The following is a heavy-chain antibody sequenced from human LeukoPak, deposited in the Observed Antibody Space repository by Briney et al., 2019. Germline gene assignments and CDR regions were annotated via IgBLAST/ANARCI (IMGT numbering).Heavy chain of an antibody. Sequence: ASVKVSCKASGYTFTSNYIHWVRQAPGQGLEWMGIINPSGGSTNYAQKFQGRVTITADESTRTAYMELRTLRSEDTAIYYCARGSGETGGYYYVYWGRGTPVTVSS. CDR1: GYTFTSNY. V-gene: IGHV1-46*01. D-gene: IGHD3-22*01. J-gene: IGHJ4*02. CDR3: ARGSGETGGYYYVY. CDR2: INPSGGST.